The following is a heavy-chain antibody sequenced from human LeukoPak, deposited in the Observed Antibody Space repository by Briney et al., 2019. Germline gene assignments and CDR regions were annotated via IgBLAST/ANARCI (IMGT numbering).Heavy chain of an antibody. D-gene: IGHD3-3*01. V-gene: IGHV4-39*01. Sequence: SETLSLTCTVSGDSISSTRYYWSWIRQPPGKGLEWIGTIYYSGSAYYNPSLKTQVTISVDTSKNQFSLKLSSVTAADTAVYFCARGSQVDDFWSGYRAPLDYWGQGTLVTVSS. CDR3: ARGSQVDDFWSGYRAPLDY. CDR2: IYYSGSA. CDR1: GDSISSTRYY. J-gene: IGHJ4*02.